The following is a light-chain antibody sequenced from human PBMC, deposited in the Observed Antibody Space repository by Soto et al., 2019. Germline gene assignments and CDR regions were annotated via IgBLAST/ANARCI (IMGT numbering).Light chain of an antibody. J-gene: IGKJ1*01. Sequence: DIQMTQSPSSLSASVGDRVTITCRASQSISSYLNWYQQKPGKAPKILIYAASSLQSGVPSRFSGSGSRTDCTLTISSLQLEDFATSYSLQSYSTPQSTVGQRTKVEIK. CDR1: QSISSY. CDR2: AAS. CDR3: LQSYSTPQST. V-gene: IGKV1-39*01.